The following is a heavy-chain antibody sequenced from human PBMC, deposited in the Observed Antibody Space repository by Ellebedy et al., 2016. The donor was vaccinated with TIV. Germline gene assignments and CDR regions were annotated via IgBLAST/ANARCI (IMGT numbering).Heavy chain of an antibody. CDR3: ARHPCSGGSCFQPEY. CDR2: IYPGDSAT. Sequence: GESLKISCKGSGYTFTNYWIGWVRQMPGKGLEWMGIIYPGDSATRYSPSFQGQVTMSADRSISTAYLQWSSLKASDSAMYYCARHPCSGGSCFQPEYWGQGTLVTVSS. D-gene: IGHD2-15*01. V-gene: IGHV5-51*01. CDR1: GYTFTNYW. J-gene: IGHJ4*02.